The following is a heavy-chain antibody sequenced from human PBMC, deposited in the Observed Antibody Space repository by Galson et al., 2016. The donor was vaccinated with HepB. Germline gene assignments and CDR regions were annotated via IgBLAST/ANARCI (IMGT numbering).Heavy chain of an antibody. CDR2: IIPIFDTA. CDR1: GGTFSSYT. D-gene: IGHD1-7*01. CDR3: AQGSWNYGLSYRGIDV. V-gene: IGHV1-69*13. Sequence: SVKVSCKASGGTFSSYTISWVRQAPGQGLEWMGGIIPIFDTANYAQKFKGRVTITPDESTSTAYMDLSSLRSEDTAVYYCAQGSWNYGLSYRGIDVTGQGTTLTVS. J-gene: IGHJ6*02.